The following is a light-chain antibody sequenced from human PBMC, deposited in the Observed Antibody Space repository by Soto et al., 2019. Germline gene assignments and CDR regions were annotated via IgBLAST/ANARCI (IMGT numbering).Light chain of an antibody. V-gene: IGKV3-20*01. J-gene: IGKJ4*01. Sequence: EIVLTQSPGTLSLSPGERATLSCRASQNVNNNYLAWYQQKPGQAPRLLIYGASRRATDIPDRFSGSGSGTDFTITISRLEPEDSAVYSCQQYGSAPLTFGGGTKVELK. CDR3: QQYGSAPLT. CDR2: GAS. CDR1: QNVNNNY.